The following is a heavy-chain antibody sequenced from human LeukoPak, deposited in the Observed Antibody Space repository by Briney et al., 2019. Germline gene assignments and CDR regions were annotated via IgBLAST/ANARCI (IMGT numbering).Heavy chain of an antibody. CDR2: IQFDGNNK. V-gene: IGHV3-30*02. D-gene: IGHD3-10*02. J-gene: IGHJ6*04. CDR1: GFSVSTYG. CDR3: AGLGITMIGGV. Sequence: GGSLRLSCAASGFSVSTYGMHWVRQAPGKGLEWVSFIQFDGNNKYYADSVKGRFTISRDNAKNSLYLQMNSLRAEDTAVYYCAGLGITMIGGVWGKGTTVTISS.